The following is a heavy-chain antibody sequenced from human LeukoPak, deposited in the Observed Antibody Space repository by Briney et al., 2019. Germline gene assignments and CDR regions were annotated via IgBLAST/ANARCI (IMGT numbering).Heavy chain of an antibody. D-gene: IGHD3-9*01. CDR1: GGSISSYY. Sequence: PSETLSLTCTVSGGSISSYYWSWIRQPPGKGLEWIGYIYYSGSTNYNPSLKSRVTISVDTSKNQFSLKLSSVTAADTAVYYCARGGRYFDWLLTLDYWGQGTLVTVSS. J-gene: IGHJ4*02. CDR3: ARGGRYFDWLLTLDY. CDR2: IYYSGST. V-gene: IGHV4-59*01.